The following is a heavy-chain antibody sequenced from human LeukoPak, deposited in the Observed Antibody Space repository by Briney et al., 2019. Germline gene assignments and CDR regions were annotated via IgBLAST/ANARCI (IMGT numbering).Heavy chain of an antibody. V-gene: IGHV4-59*08. CDR1: GGSISSYY. J-gene: IGHJ3*02. CDR2: IYYSGST. CDR3: ARRRVGMIAPSGAFDI. Sequence: SETLSLTCTVSGGSISSYYWSWIRQPPGKGLEWIGYIYYSGSTNYNPPLKSRVTISLDTSKNQFSLKLSSVTAADTAVYYCARRRVGMIAPSGAFDIWGQGTMVTVSS. D-gene: IGHD3-22*01.